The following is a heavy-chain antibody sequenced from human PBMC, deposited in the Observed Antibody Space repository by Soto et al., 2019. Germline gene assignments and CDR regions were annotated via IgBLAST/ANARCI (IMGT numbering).Heavy chain of an antibody. CDR1: GFTFSSYA. D-gene: IGHD3-16*01. Sequence: QVQLVESGGGVVQPGRSLRLSCAASGFTFSSYAMHWVRQAPGKGLEWVAVISYDGSNKYYADSVKGRFIISRDNSKNTLYLQMNSLRAEDTAVYYCARERSRLAVSWYFDLWGRGTLVTVSS. V-gene: IGHV3-30-3*01. CDR3: ARERSRLAVSWYFDL. CDR2: ISYDGSNK. J-gene: IGHJ2*01.